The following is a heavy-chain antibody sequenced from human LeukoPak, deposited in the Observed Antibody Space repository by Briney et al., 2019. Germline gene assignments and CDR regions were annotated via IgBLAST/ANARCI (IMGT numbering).Heavy chain of an antibody. V-gene: IGHV4-34*01. J-gene: IGHJ4*02. CDR2: INHSGST. Sequence: SETLSLTCAVYGGSFSGYYWSWIRQPPGKGLEWIGEINHSGSTNYNLSLKSRVTISVDTSKNQFSLKLSSVTAADTAVYYCARMGATTYYFDYWGQGTLVTVSS. D-gene: IGHD1-26*01. CDR1: GGSFSGYY. CDR3: ARMGATTYYFDY.